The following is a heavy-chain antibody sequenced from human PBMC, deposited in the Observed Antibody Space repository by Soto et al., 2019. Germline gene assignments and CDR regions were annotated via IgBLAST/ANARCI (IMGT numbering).Heavy chain of an antibody. Sequence: GGSLRLSCAASGFTFSSYDMHWVRQATGKGLEWVSAIGTAGDTYYPGSVKGRFTISRENAKNSLYLQMNSLRAEDTAVYYCARDGVRFLAKDYGMDVWGQGTTVTVSS. CDR1: GFTFSSYD. V-gene: IGHV3-13*01. CDR2: IGTAGDT. J-gene: IGHJ6*02. CDR3: ARDGVRFLAKDYGMDV. D-gene: IGHD3-3*01.